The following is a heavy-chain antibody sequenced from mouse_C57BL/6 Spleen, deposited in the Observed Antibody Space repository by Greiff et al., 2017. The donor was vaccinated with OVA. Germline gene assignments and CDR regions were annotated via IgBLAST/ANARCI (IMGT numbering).Heavy chain of an antibody. CDR1: GFTFSSYG. J-gene: IGHJ2*01. CDR2: ISSGGSYT. V-gene: IGHV5-6*01. Sequence: EVHLVESGGDLVKPGGSLKLSCAASGFTFSSYGMSWVRQTPDKRLEWVATISSGGSYTYYPDSVKGRFTISRDNAKNTLYLQMSSLKSEDTAMYYCGRQDGYYVSYYFDYWGQGTTLTVSS. D-gene: IGHD2-3*01. CDR3: GRQDGYYVSYYFDY.